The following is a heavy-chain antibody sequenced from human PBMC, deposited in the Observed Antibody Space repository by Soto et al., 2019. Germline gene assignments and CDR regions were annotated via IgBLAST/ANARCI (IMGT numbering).Heavy chain of an antibody. CDR3: ARMGSSSFYYYYGMDV. J-gene: IGHJ6*02. CDR2: TYYRSKWYN. CDR1: GDSVSSNSAA. V-gene: IGHV6-1*01. D-gene: IGHD6-6*01. Sequence: SQTLSLTCAISGDSVSSNSAAWNWISQSPSRGLEWLGRTYYRSKWYNDYAVSVKSRITINPDTSKNQFSLQLNSVTPEDTAVYYCARMGSSSFYYYYGMDVWGQGTTVTVSS.